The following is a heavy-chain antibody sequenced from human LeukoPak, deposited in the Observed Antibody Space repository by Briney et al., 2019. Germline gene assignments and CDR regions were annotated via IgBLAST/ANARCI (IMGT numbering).Heavy chain of an antibody. CDR1: GYTFTGYY. J-gene: IGHJ4*02. Sequence: SCKASGYTFTGYYMHWVRQAPGKGLEWVAVISYDGSNKYYADSVKGRFTISRDNSKNTLYLQMNSLRAEDTAVYYCARLRGRDYWGQGTLVTVSS. V-gene: IGHV3-30-3*01. CDR3: ARLRGRDY. CDR2: ISYDGSNK.